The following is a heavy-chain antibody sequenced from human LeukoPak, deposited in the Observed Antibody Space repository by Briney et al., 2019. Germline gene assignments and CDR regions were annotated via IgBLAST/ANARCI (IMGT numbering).Heavy chain of an antibody. D-gene: IGHD2-2*01. V-gene: IGHV3-30*18. J-gene: IGHJ6*02. CDR2: ISYDGSNK. CDR3: AKVLVPAAALYGMDV. CDR1: GFTFSSYG. Sequence: SGGSLRLSCAASGFTFSSYGMHWVRQAPGKGLEWVAVISYDGSNKYYADSVKGRFTISRDTSKDTLYLQMNSLRAEDTAVYYCAKVLVPAAALYGMDVWGQGTTVTVSS.